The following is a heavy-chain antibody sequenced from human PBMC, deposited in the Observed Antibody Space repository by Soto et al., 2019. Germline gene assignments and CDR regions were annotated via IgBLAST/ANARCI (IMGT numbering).Heavy chain of an antibody. V-gene: IGHV4-39*01. CDR3: ARHSLDLRNRNWSAP. Sequence: PSPDLCLPWPVSGGFMIRCGFYVGWVRQPPGKGLEWIGSLFYLGSSYYNPSLKSRVTMYVGTSKNQLSLRLRSVTAEDTALYFCARHSLDLRNRNWSAPWGQRIIVLVSS. CDR2: LFYLGSS. J-gene: IGHJ5*02. CDR1: GGFMIRCGFY.